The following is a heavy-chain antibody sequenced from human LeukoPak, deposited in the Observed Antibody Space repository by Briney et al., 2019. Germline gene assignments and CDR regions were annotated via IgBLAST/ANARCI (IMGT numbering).Heavy chain of an antibody. J-gene: IGHJ4*02. CDR2: KRREAGST. Sequence: GGSLRLSCAASGFTFDAFGMTWVRQAPGKGLEWVSAKRREAGSTGYADSVKGRFTISRDNAKNSLYLQMNSLRVEDTALYYCARVWAWGSGNYFDNWGQGTLVT. V-gene: IGHV3-20*04. CDR3: ARVWAWGSGNYFDN. CDR1: GFTFDAFG. D-gene: IGHD7-27*01.